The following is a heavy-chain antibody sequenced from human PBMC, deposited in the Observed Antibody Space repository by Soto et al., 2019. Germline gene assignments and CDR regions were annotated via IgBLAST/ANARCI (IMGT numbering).Heavy chain of an antibody. CDR3: ARDGVVVVAATASFDY. V-gene: IGHV1-18*01. Sequence: ASVKVSCKASGYTFTSYGISWVRQAPGQGLEWMGWISAYNGNTNYAQKLQGRVTMTTDTSTSTAYMELRSLRSDDTAVYYCARDGVVVVAATASFDYWGQGTLVTVSS. CDR2: ISAYNGNT. J-gene: IGHJ4*02. D-gene: IGHD2-15*01. CDR1: GYTFTSYG.